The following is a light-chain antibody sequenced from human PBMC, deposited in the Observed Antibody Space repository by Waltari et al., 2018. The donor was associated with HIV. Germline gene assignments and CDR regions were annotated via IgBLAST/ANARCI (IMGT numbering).Light chain of an antibody. V-gene: IGLV2-23*01. CDR2: EGS. Sequence: QSALTQPASVSGSPGQSITISCTGTSSDVGSYNLVSWYQQQPGKAPKLMIYEGSKRPSGVSNRFSGSKSGNTASLTISGLHAEDEADYYCCSYAGSSTLVFGGGTKLTVL. CDR3: CSYAGSSTLV. CDR1: SSDVGSYNL. J-gene: IGLJ3*02.